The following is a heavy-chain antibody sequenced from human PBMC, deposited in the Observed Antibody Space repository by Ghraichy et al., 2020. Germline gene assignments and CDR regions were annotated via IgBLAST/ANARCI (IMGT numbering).Heavy chain of an antibody. V-gene: IGHV3-23*01. D-gene: IGHD3-3*01. CDR2: ISGSXGST. CDR3: AKAEGIXFWXGYYXDY. CDR1: GFTFSSYA. J-gene: IGHJ4*02. Sequence: LSLTCAASGFTFSSYAMSWVRQAPGKGLXWXXXISGSXGSTYFADSVKGRFPISRDXSKNTLYLQMNSLRAGDTAVYYCAKAEGIXFWXGYYXDYWGQX.